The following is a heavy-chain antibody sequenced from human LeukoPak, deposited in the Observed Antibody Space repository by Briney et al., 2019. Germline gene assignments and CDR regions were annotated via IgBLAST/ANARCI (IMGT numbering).Heavy chain of an antibody. D-gene: IGHD2-2*01. J-gene: IGHJ6*02. CDR2: IKQDGSEK. Sequence: GGSLRLSCAASGFTFSSYWMSWVRQAPGKGLEWVANIKQDGSEKYYVDSVKGRFTISRDNAKNSLYLQMNSLRAEDTAVYYCARGHIVVVPATRSWVGYYYYGMDGWGQGTTVTVSS. V-gene: IGHV3-7*03. CDR3: ARGHIVVVPATRSWVGYYYYGMDG. CDR1: GFTFSSYW.